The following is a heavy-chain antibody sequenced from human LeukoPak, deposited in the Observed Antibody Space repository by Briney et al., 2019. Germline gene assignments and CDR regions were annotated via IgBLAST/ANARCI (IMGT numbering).Heavy chain of an antibody. CDR2: INPNSGGT. J-gene: IGHJ5*02. D-gene: IGHD6-13*01. Sequence: ASVKVSCKASGYTFTGYYMHWVRQAPGQGLEWMGWINPNSGGTNYAQKFQGRVTMTRDTSISTAYMELSRLRSDDTAVYYCARGRSPLYSSSWYRSFNWFDPWGQGTLVTVSS. V-gene: IGHV1-2*02. CDR1: GYTFTGYY. CDR3: ARGRSPLYSSSWYRSFNWFDP.